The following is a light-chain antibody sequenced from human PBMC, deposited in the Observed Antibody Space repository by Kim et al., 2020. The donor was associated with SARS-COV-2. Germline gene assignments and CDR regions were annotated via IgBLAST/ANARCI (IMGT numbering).Light chain of an antibody. J-gene: IGLJ3*02. V-gene: IGLV2-8*01. Sequence: GQAVTISCTGTSSDVGGYNSVSWYQQHPGKAPKLMIYAVSKRPSGVPDRFSGSKSDNTASLTVSGLQAEDEADYYCSSYAGNNIWVFGGGTKLTVL. CDR3: SSYAGNNIWV. CDR2: AVS. CDR1: SSDVGGYNS.